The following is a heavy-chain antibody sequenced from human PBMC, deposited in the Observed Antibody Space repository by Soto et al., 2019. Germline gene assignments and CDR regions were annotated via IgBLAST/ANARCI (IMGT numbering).Heavy chain of an antibody. CDR1: GYTFTGYY. CDR2: INPNSGGT. J-gene: IGHJ6*02. V-gene: IGHV1-2*02. Sequence: ASVKVSCKASGYTFTGYYMHWVRQAPGQGLEWMGWINPNSGGTNYAQKFQGRVTMTGDTSISTAYMELSRLRSDDTAVYYCARGDYYYSYGMDVWGQGATVTVSS. CDR3: ARGDYYYSYGMDV.